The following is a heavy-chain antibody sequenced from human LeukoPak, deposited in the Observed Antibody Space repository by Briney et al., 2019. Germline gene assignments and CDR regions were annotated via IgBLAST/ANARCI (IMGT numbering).Heavy chain of an antibody. D-gene: IGHD3-3*01. CDR3: ARQITIFGVVENAFDI. J-gene: IGHJ3*02. CDR1: GGSISSSSYY. Sequence: SETLSLTCTVSGGSISSSSYYWGWIRQPPGKGLEWFGSIYYSGSTYYNPSLKSRVTISVDTSKNQFSLKLSSVTAADTAVYYCARQITIFGVVENAFDIWGQGTMVTVSS. CDR2: IYYSGST. V-gene: IGHV4-39*01.